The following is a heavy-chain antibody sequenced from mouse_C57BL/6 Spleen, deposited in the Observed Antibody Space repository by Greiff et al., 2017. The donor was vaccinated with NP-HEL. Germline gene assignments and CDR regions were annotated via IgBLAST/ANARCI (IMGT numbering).Heavy chain of an antibody. Sequence: EVQRVEPGGGLVKPGGSLKLSCAASGFTFTDYGMHWVRQAPGKGLEWVAYISRDSSTTNYADTVKGRSTLSIDNANNTLFLQMTSLRSEDTAVYYCARPYRPNATPGAMDYWGQGTSVTVSS. CDR3: ARPYRPNATPGAMDY. V-gene: IGHV5-17*01. CDR1: GFTFTDYG. D-gene: IGHD2-14*01. CDR2: ISRDSSTT. J-gene: IGHJ4*01.